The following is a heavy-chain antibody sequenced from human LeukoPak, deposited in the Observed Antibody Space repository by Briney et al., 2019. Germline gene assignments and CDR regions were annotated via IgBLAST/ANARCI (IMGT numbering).Heavy chain of an antibody. Sequence: GGSLRLSCAASGFTFSSYWMSWVRQAPGKGLEWVANIKQDGSEKYYVDSVKGRFTISRDNAKNTLYLQTNSLRGEDTAVYYCARGLTARNWFDPWGQGTLVTVSS. CDR1: GFTFSSYW. J-gene: IGHJ5*02. CDR2: IKQDGSEK. V-gene: IGHV3-7*01. CDR3: ARGLTARNWFDP. D-gene: IGHD1-20*01.